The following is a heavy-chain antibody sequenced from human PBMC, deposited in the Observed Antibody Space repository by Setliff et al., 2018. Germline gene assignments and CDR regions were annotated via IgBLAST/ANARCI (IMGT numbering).Heavy chain of an antibody. CDR3: ARATGFGELFL. V-gene: IGHV4-39*01. CDR2: LSYNGNA. CDR1: SGSISSDNYY. J-gene: IGHJ4*02. Sequence: KPSETLSLTCTVSSGSISSDNYYWGWIRQPPGKGLEWIGTLSYNGNAYYTPSLKSRVTISIDTSKNQVFLRLTSVTAADPAVYYCARATGFGELFLWGQGTLVTVSS. D-gene: IGHD4-17*01.